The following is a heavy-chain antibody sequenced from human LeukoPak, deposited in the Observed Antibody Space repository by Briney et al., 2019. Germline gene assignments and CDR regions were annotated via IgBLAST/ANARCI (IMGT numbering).Heavy chain of an antibody. CDR3: ARDRVKARRVIAETTHWFDP. CDR2: IYTSGST. J-gene: IGHJ5*02. CDR1: GGSISSYY. D-gene: IGHD6-25*01. Sequence: PSETLSLTCTVSGGSISSYYWSWIRQPAGKGLEWIGRIYTSGSTNYNPSLKSRVTMSVDTSKNQFSLKLSSVTAADTAVYYCARDRVKARRVIAETTHWFDPWGQGTLVTVSS. V-gene: IGHV4-4*07.